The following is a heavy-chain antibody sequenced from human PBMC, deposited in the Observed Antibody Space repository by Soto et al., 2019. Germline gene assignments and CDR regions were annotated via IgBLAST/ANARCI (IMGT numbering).Heavy chain of an antibody. V-gene: IGHV1-46*01. CDR1: GYTFTSYY. CDR2: INPSGWSA. J-gene: IGHJ4*02. CDR3: ARGSSVGLEY. D-gene: IGHD1-26*01. Sequence: QVQMVPSGAAVKKAGASVKISCKASGYTFTSYYVHWVRHAPGQGLEWMGFINPSGWSATYGQKIQGRVTMTRETYTSTVYMELGSLTSEDTAIYYCARGSSVGLEYWGQGTMVTVSS.